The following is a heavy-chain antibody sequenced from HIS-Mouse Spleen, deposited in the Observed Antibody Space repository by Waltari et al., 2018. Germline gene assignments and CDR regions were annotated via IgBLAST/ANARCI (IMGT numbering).Heavy chain of an antibody. Sequence: QVQLVESGGGVVQPGRSLSLSCSALGFTFSSYGMHWVRQAPGKGLEWVAVISYDGSNKYYADSVKGRFTISRDNSKNTLYLQMNSLRAEDTAVYYCAKASSGWLDYWGQGTLVTVSS. CDR3: AKASSGWLDY. D-gene: IGHD6-19*01. J-gene: IGHJ4*02. V-gene: IGHV3-30*18. CDR1: GFTFSSYG. CDR2: ISYDGSNK.